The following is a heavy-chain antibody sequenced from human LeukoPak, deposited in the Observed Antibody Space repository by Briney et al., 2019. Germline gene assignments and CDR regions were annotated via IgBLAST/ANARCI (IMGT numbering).Heavy chain of an antibody. V-gene: IGHV5-51*01. CDR3: ARQAYGSHFDAFDI. CDR1: GYRFTTDY. CDR2: IYPDDSET. D-gene: IGHD3-22*01. Sequence: GESMKISCKASGYRFTTDYIGWVRQMPGKGLEWMGIIYPDDSETNYSPSFQGQVSMSVDKSITTAYLQWSSLKASDTAIYYCARQAYGSHFDAFDIWGQGTMVTVSS. J-gene: IGHJ3*02.